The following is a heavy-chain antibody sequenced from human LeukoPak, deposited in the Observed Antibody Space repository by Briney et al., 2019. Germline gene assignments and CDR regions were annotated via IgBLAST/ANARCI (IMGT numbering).Heavy chain of an antibody. CDR2: ISGSGGST. CDR3: GTYCSGGSCPDY. Sequence: GGSLRLSCAASGFTFSSYAMSWVRQAPGKGLEWVSAISGSGGSTYYADSVKGRFTISRDNSKNTLYLQMNSLRAEDTAVYYCGTYCSGGSCPDYWGQGTLVTVSS. D-gene: IGHD2-15*01. V-gene: IGHV3-23*01. CDR1: GFTFSSYA. J-gene: IGHJ4*02.